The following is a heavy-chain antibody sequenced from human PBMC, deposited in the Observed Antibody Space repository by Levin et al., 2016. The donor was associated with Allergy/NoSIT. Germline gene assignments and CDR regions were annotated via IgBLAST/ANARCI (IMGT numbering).Heavy chain of an antibody. V-gene: IGHV3-11*01. CDR3: ARVRTAVTRPPFYFDY. J-gene: IGHJ4*02. CDR2: MSSSGNTI. CDR1: GFTFSDYY. Sequence: GGSLRLSCAASGFTFSDYYMSWMRQAPGKGLEWVSYMSSSGNTIGYADSVKGRFTISRDNAKNSLYLQMNSLRAEDTAVYYCARVRTAVTRPPFYFDYWGQGTLVTASS. D-gene: IGHD6-19*01.